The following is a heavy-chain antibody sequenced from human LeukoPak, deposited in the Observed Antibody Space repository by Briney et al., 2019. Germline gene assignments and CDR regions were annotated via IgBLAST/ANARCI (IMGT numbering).Heavy chain of an antibody. CDR1: GFTVSSNY. V-gene: IGHV3-66*02. J-gene: IGHJ4*02. D-gene: IGHD3-3*01. CDR3: ARDSVTIFGAHYFDY. Sequence: GGSLRLSCAASGFTVSSNYMSWVRQAPGKGLEWVSVIYSGGSTYYADSVKGRFTISRDNSKNTLYLQMNSLRAEDTAVYYCARDSVTIFGAHYFDYWGQGTLVTVSS. CDR2: IYSGGST.